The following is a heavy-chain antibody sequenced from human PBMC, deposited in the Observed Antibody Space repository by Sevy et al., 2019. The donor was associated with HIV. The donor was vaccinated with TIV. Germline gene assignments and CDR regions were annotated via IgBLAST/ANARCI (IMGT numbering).Heavy chain of an antibody. Sequence: GGSLRLSCAASGFTFSSYTMNWVRQAPGKGLEWVSYISGSSSTIYYADSVKGRFTISRDNAKNSLYLQMNSLRDEDTAVYFCARRFNIVGATHFDYWGQGTLVTVSS. V-gene: IGHV3-48*02. J-gene: IGHJ4*02. CDR2: ISGSSSTI. CDR1: GFTFSSYT. CDR3: ARRFNIVGATHFDY. D-gene: IGHD1-26*01.